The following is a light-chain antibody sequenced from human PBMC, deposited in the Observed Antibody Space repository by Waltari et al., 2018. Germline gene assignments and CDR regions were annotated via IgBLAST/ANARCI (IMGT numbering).Light chain of an antibody. J-gene: IGLJ2*01. Sequence: QQRRGTAPILRIFLNCKRHSGIPDRFSGSKSGTSPSLAITGFHAEDEADYYCQSYDSSLGGYVIFGGGTKLTVL. CDR2: LNC. CDR3: QSYDSSLGGYVI. V-gene: IGLV1-40*01.